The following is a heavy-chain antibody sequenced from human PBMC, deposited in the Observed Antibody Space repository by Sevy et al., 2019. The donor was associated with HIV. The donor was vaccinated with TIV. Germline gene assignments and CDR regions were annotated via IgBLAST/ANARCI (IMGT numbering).Heavy chain of an antibody. Sequence: GGSLRLSCSASGFTFSDYYMTWIRQAPGKGLEWGSYISRSGSTINYADSVKGRFTISRDNAKNSLYLQMNGLRAEDTAVYYCARVRIIYADWYFDLWGRGTLVTVSS. CDR2: ISRSGSTI. V-gene: IGHV3-11*01. D-gene: IGHD2-15*01. CDR1: GFTFSDYY. J-gene: IGHJ2*01. CDR3: ARVRIIYADWYFDL.